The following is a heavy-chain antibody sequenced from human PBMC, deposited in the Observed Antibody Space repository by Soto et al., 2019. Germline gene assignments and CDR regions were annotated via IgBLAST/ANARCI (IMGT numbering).Heavy chain of an antibody. D-gene: IGHD3-9*01. CDR3: AGDGTRYYVLTGYYTPYYYYYGMDV. V-gene: IGHV3-33*01. J-gene: IGHJ6*02. Sequence: GGSLRLSCAASGFTFSSYGMHWVRQAPGKGLEWVAVIWYDGSNKYYADSVKGRFTISRDNSKNTLYLQMNSLRAEDTAVYYCAGDGTRYYVLTGYYTPYYYYYGMDVWGQGTTVTVSS. CDR2: IWYDGSNK. CDR1: GFTFSSYG.